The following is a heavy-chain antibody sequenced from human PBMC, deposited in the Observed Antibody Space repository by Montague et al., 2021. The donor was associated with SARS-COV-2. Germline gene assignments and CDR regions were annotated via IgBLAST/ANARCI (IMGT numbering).Heavy chain of an antibody. CDR1: GFTFSSYA. CDR3: SRGYNYGPFNL. Sequence: SRRLSLSASGFTFSSYAMHWVRQAPGKGVEWVAVISYDGSNKYYADSVKGRFTISRDNSKNTLYLQMNSLIAEDTALYYCSRGYNYGPFNLWGQGTLVTVTS. D-gene: IGHD5-18*01. J-gene: IGHJ4*02. V-gene: IGHV3-30-3*01. CDR2: ISYDGSNK.